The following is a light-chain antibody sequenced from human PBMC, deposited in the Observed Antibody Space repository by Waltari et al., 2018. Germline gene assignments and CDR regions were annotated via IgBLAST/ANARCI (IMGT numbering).Light chain of an antibody. CDR2: ATS. CDR1: QNVINNY. V-gene: IGKV3-20*01. J-gene: IGKJ1*01. Sequence: EMVLMQSPGTLSLSPGARATLSCRTSQNVINNYLAWFQQKPCQVPSLLIYATSHRATGIPDRFSGSGSGTDFTLTISRLEPEDFAVYYCQQHGSFPRTFGQGTKVEI. CDR3: QQHGSFPRT.